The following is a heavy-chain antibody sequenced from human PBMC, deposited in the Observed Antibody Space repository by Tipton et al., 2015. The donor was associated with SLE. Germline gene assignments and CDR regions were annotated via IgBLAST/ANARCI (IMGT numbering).Heavy chain of an antibody. CDR1: GGSVSGYF. CDR3: ARESGSYTAFDY. CDR2: INHGGGT. V-gene: IGHV4-34*01. Sequence: GLVKPSETLSLSCAVYGGSVSGYFWSWIRQSPGKGLEWLGEINHGGGTNYNPSLKSRVTISVDTSKNQFSLKLSSVTAADTAVYYCARESGSYTAFDYWGQGTLVTVSS. D-gene: IGHD1-26*01. J-gene: IGHJ4*02.